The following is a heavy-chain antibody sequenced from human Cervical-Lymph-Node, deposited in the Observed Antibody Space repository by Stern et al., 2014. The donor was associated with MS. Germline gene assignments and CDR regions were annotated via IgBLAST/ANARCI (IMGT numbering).Heavy chain of an antibody. CDR2: IRSKAKSYAT. V-gene: IGHV3-73*02. CDR1: GFTFSGSA. J-gene: IGHJ6*02. CDR3: TTWYGLDV. Sequence: EVQLVESGGGLVQPGGSLKLSCAASGFTFSGSAMHWVRQASGKGLEWVGRIRSKAKSYATAYVESVKGRFIISRDDAKNTAYLQVNSLRTEDTAIYYCTTWYGLDVWGQGTTVTVSS.